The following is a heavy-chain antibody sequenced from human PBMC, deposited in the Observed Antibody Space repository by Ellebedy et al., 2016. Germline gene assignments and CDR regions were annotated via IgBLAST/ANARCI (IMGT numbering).Heavy chain of an antibody. D-gene: IGHD4-17*01. CDR3: VRDREPTYGDSTAGYYYYGMDV. V-gene: IGHV3-21*01. Sequence: GGSLRLSCAASGFTFSSYSMNWVRQAPGKGLEWVSSISSSSSYIYYADSVKGRFTISRDNAKNSLYLQMNSLRAEDTAVYYCVRDREPTYGDSTAGYYYYGMDVWGQGTTVTVSS. J-gene: IGHJ6*02. CDR2: ISSSSSYI. CDR1: GFTFSSYS.